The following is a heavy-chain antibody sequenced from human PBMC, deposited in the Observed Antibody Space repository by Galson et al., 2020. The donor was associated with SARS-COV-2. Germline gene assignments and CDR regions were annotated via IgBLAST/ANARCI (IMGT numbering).Heavy chain of an antibody. Sequence: SETLSLTCTVSGGSLSSSSYYWGWLRQPPGKGLEWIGSIYYSGSTYYNPSLKRRVTISVDTSKNQFSLKLSSVTAADTAVYYCARASTYYDCGSGLAYFDDWGQGTLVTVSS. CDR3: ARASTYYDCGSGLAYFDD. V-gene: IGHV4-39*07. CDR1: GGSLSSSSYY. CDR2: IYYSGST. J-gene: IGHJ4*02. D-gene: IGHD3-3*01.